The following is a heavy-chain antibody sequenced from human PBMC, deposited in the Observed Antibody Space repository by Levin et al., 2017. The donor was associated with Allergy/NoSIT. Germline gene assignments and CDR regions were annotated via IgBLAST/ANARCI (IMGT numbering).Heavy chain of an antibody. D-gene: IGHD7-27*01. V-gene: IGHV3-48*02. CDR1: GFTFSMYG. CDR2: MSGSGSSI. CDR3: ARNWNWGWWDDY. J-gene: IGHJ4*02. Sequence: GESLKISCVASGFTFSMYGMNWVRQAPGKGPEWVSYMSGSGSSIDYSDSVKGRFIISRDNAKNSLYLQMNSLRDEDTAVYYCARNWNWGWWDDYWGQGTLVAVAS.